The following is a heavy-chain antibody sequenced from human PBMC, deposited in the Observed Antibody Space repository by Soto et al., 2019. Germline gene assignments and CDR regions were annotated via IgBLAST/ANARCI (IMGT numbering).Heavy chain of an antibody. CDR2: IIPIFGTA. J-gene: IGHJ5*02. CDR1: GGTFSSYA. D-gene: IGHD4-17*01. CDR3: ARGILHDYGGPNWFDP. V-gene: IGHV1-69*13. Sequence: SLKVSCKASGGTFSSYAISWVRQAPGQGLEWMGGIIPIFGTANYAQKFQGRVTITADESTSTAYMELSSLRSEDTAVYYCARGILHDYGGPNWFDPWGQGTLVTVSS.